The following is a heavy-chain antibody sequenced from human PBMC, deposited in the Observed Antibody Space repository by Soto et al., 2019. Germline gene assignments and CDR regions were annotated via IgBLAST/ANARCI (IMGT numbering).Heavy chain of an antibody. CDR3: ARPIYYYGDYVSGAFDI. CDR1: GGSISSYY. D-gene: IGHD4-17*01. Sequence: KTSETLSLTCTVSGGSISSYYWSWIRQPPGKGLEWIGYIYYGGSTNYNPSLKSRVTISVDTSKNQFSLKLSSVTAADTAVYYCARPIYYYGDYVSGAFDIWGQGTMVTVS. V-gene: IGHV4-59*01. CDR2: IYYGGST. J-gene: IGHJ3*02.